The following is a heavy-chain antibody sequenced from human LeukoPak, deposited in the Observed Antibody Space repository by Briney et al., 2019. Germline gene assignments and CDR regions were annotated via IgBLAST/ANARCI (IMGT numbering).Heavy chain of an antibody. D-gene: IGHD3-10*02. V-gene: IGHV3-21*01. Sequence: GGSLRLSWAASGFTFSSYSMNWVRQARGKGLEWVSFISSSGSFIYYADSVKGRFTISRDNAKNSLYVQMNSLRAEDTAVYYCAREDGLFGELFSTLDYGGQGTLVTVSS. J-gene: IGHJ4*02. CDR2: ISSSGSFI. CDR3: AREDGLFGELFSTLDY. CDR1: GFTFSSYS.